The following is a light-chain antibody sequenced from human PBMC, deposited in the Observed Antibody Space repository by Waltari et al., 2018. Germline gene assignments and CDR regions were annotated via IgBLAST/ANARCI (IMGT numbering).Light chain of an antibody. CDR3: QQYNSYSGT. Sequence: DIVMTQSPDSLAVSLGERATINCKSSQSVLYSSNNKNYLAWYQQKPGQPPKLLICWASIRESGVPDRFSGSGSGTDFTLTISSLQAEDVAVYYCQQYNSYSGTFGQGTKVEIK. CDR1: QSVLYSSNNKNY. CDR2: WAS. J-gene: IGKJ1*01. V-gene: IGKV4-1*01.